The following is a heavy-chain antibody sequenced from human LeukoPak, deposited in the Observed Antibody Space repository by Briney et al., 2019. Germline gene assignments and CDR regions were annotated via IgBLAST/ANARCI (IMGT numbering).Heavy chain of an antibody. V-gene: IGHV3-30-3*01. CDR1: GFTFSSYA. Sequence: GGSLRLSCAASGFTFSSYAMSWVRQAPGKGLEWVAVISYDGSNKYYADSVKGRFTISRDNSKNTLYLQMNSLRAEDTAVYYCAKDQRMVRGASYMDVWGKGTTVTVSS. CDR2: ISYDGSNK. CDR3: AKDQRMVRGASYMDV. J-gene: IGHJ6*03. D-gene: IGHD3-10*01.